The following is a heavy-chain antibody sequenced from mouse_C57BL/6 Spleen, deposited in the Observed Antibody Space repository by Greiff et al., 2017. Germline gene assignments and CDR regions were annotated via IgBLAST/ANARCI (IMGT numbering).Heavy chain of an antibody. CDR2: IDPNSGGT. CDR3: ARGGSNYAFRWYFDV. V-gene: IGHV1-72*01. J-gene: IGHJ1*03. CDR1: GYTFTSYW. Sequence: VKLQQPGAELVKPGASVKLSCKASGYTFTSYWMHWVKQRPGRGLEWIGRIDPNSGGTKYNEKFKSKATLTVDKPSSTAYMQLSSLTSEDSAVYYCARGGSNYAFRWYFDVWGTGTTVTVSS. D-gene: IGHD2-5*01.